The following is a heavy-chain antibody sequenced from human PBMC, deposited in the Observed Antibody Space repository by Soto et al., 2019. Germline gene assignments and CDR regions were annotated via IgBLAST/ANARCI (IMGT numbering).Heavy chain of an antibody. CDR3: VRGPLAVDAEYLQH. CDR1: GGSISSHY. J-gene: IGHJ1*01. V-gene: IGHV4-59*11. CDR2: IYYSGST. Sequence: LSLTCSVSGGSISSHYWSWIRQPPGKGLEWIGYIYYSGSTKYTSSLKSRVTISVDTSKNQFSLKLSSVTAADTAVYYCVRGPLAVDAEYLQHWGQGTLVTVYS. D-gene: IGHD6-19*01.